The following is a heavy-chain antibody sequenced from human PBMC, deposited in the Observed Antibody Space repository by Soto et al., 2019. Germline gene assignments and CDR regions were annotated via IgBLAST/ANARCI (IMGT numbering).Heavy chain of an antibody. J-gene: IGHJ4*02. D-gene: IGHD1-7*01. V-gene: IGHV1-69*12. CDR3: ATELELQPIFDY. CDR1: GGTFSSYA. Sequence: QVQLVQSGAEVKKPGSSVKVSCKASGGTFSSYAISWVRQAPGQGLEWMGGIIPIFGTANYAQKFQGRVPITADESTSTAYMELSSLRSEATAVYYCATELELQPIFDYWGQGTLVTVSS. CDR2: IIPIFGTA.